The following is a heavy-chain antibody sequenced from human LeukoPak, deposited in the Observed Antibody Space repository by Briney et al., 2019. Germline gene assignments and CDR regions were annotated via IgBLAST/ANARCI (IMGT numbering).Heavy chain of an antibody. CDR2: IYYSGST. CDR1: GGSISSSSYY. D-gene: IGHD6-13*01. CDR3: ARCTGIAEN. Sequence: SETLSHTCTVSGGSISSSSYYWGWIRQPPGKGLEWIGSIYYSGSTYYNPSLKSRVTISVDTSKNQFSLKLSSVTAADTAVYYCARCTGIAENWGQGTLVTVSS. J-gene: IGHJ4*02. V-gene: IGHV4-39*01.